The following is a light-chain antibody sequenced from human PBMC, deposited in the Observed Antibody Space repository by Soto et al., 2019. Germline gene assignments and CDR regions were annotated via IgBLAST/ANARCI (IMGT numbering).Light chain of an antibody. CDR2: GAS. CDR1: QSVSSN. J-gene: IGKJ1*01. V-gene: IGKV3-15*01. CDR3: QQYNNWPRT. Sequence: EVVMTQNQATLSVSPGERATLSCMASQSVSSNLAWYQQKPGQAPRLLIYGASTRAAGIPARFSGSGSGTEFTLTISSLQSEDFAVYYCQQYNNWPRTFGQGTKVDIK.